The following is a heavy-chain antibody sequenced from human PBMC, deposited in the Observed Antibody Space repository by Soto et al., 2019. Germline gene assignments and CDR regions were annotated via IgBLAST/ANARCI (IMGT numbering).Heavy chain of an antibody. J-gene: IGHJ4*02. D-gene: IGHD3-10*01. CDR2: ISGSGGST. CDR1: GFTFSSYA. Sequence: EVQLLESGGGLVQPRGSLRLSCAASGFTFSSYAMSWVRQAPGKGLEWVSAISGSGGSTYYADSVKGRFTISRDNSKNTLYLQMNSLRAEDTAVYYCAKDHAYGSGSYYFDYWGQGTLVTVSS. CDR3: AKDHAYGSGSYYFDY. V-gene: IGHV3-23*01.